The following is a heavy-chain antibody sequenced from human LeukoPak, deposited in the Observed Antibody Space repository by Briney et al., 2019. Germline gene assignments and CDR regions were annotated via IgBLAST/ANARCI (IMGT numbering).Heavy chain of an antibody. Sequence: GGSLRLSCAASGFTFSDYYMSWIRQAPGKGLEWVSYISSTGNSIFYADSVKGRFTISRDNAKNSLSLQLNSLRAEDTAVYYCAKGGLRYGYWFDHWAREPWSPSPQ. D-gene: IGHD3-9*01. CDR2: ISSTGNSI. V-gene: IGHV3-11*01. J-gene: IGHJ5*02. CDR3: AKGGLRYGYWFDH. CDR1: GFTFSDYY.